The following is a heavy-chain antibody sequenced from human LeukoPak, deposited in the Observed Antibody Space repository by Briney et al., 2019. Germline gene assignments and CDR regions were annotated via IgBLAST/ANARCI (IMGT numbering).Heavy chain of an antibody. V-gene: IGHV4-31*03. CDR2: IYYTGSV. D-gene: IGHD2-2*01. J-gene: IGHJ3*02. CDR1: GASISTGGFY. CDR3: AKDGDAPRYCSSTSCYPTLDAFDI. Sequence: PSETLSLTCTISGASISTGGFYWTWIRQPPGEGLEWIGYIYYTGSVDYNASLKSRLTISLDTSKNRFSLKLNSVTAADTAVYYCAKDGDAPRYCSSTSCYPTLDAFDIWGQGTMVTVSS.